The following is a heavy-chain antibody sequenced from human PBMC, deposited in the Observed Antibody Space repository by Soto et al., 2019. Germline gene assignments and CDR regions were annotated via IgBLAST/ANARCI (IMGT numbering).Heavy chain of an antibody. J-gene: IGHJ4*02. V-gene: IGHV3-74*01. CDR1: GYTFSHYC. D-gene: IGHD3-16*01. CDR3: SYDNLRDKAS. Sequence: WESXRLSCSSSGYTFSHYCIHWFRQAPGKGLVWVSRVNPDWTITTYADSVNGRFTISRDNAKNTLYLQMNSLGVEDTALYYCSYDNLRDKASWGQGTQV. CDR2: VNPDWTIT.